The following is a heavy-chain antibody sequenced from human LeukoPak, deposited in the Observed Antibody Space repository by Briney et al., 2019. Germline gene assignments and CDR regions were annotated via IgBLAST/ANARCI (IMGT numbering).Heavy chain of an antibody. D-gene: IGHD5-24*01. V-gene: IGHV3-73*01. CDR2: IRSRANSYAT. Sequence: GGSLRLSCAASGFTFSGSAMHWVRQASGKGLEWVGRIRSRANSYATAYAASVKGRFTISRDDSKNTAYLQMNSLKTEDTAVYYCTSLDGYVGDYWGQGTLVTVSS. CDR1: GFTFSGSA. CDR3: TSLDGYVGDY. J-gene: IGHJ4*02.